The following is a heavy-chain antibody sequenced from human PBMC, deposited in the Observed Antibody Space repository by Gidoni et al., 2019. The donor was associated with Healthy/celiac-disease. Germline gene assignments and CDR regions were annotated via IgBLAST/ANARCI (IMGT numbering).Heavy chain of an antibody. V-gene: IGHV3-33*01. CDR1: GFTFSSYG. CDR3: AREGGHEESGAFDI. D-gene: IGHD5-12*01. Sequence: QVQLVESGGGVVQPGRSLRLSCSASGFTFSSYGMHWVLQAPGMGLEWVAVIWYDGSNKYYADSVKGRFTISRDNSKNTLYLQMNSLRAEDTAVYYGAREGGHEESGAFDIWGQGTMVTVSS. CDR2: IWYDGSNK. J-gene: IGHJ3*02.